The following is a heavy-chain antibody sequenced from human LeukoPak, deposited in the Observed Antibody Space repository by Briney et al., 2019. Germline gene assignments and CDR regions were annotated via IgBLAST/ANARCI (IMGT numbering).Heavy chain of an antibody. V-gene: IGHV4-34*01. J-gene: IGHJ6*02. D-gene: IGHD2-2*01. CDR2: INHSGST. CDR1: GGSISSSY. Sequence: PSETLSLTCTVSGGSISSSYWSWIRQPPGKGLEWIGEINHSGSTNYNPSLKSRVTISVDTSKNQFSLKLSSVTAADTAVYYCARGSLIVVVPAAPYYYYYGMDVWGQGTTVTVSS. CDR3: ARGSLIVVVPAAPYYYYYGMDV.